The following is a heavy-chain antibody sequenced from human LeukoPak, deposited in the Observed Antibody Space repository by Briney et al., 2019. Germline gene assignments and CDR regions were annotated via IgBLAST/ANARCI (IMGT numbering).Heavy chain of an antibody. Sequence: PSETLSLTCTVSGGSISSYYWSWIRQPPGKVLEWIGYIYTSGSTNYNRSLKSRVTISVDTSKNQFSLKLSSVTAADTAVYYCARGQPYYDFWSGYQNWFDPWGQGTLVTVSS. V-gene: IGHV4-4*09. D-gene: IGHD3-3*01. CDR3: ARGQPYYDFWSGYQNWFDP. J-gene: IGHJ5*02. CDR1: GGSISSYY. CDR2: IYTSGST.